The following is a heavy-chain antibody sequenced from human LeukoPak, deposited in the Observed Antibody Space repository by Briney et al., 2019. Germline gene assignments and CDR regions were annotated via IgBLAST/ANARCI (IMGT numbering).Heavy chain of an antibody. CDR3: ARGLDYGDYEDYYYGMDV. Sequence: ASVKVSCKAFGYTFTTYDINWVRQAPGQGLEWMGWINPNSGGTNYAQKFQGRVTMTTDTSTSTAYMELRSLRSDDTAVYYCARGLDYGDYEDYYYGMDVWGQGTTVTVSS. V-gene: IGHV1-18*01. CDR2: INPNSGGT. CDR1: GYTFTTYD. J-gene: IGHJ6*02. D-gene: IGHD4-17*01.